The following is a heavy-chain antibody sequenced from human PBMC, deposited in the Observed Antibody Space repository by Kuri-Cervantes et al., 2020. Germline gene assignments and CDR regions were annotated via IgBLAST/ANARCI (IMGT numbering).Heavy chain of an antibody. CDR3: SRDDILTGYYLLGAFDI. Sequence: GGSLRLSCAASGFTFSSYSMNWVRQAPGKGLEWVASISSSSSYIYYSDSLKGRFTISRDNAKNSLYMQMNSLRAEDTAVYYCSRDDILTGYYLLGAFDIWGQGTMVTVSS. J-gene: IGHJ3*02. D-gene: IGHD3-9*01. CDR2: ISSSSSYI. V-gene: IGHV3-21*01. CDR1: GFTFSSYS.